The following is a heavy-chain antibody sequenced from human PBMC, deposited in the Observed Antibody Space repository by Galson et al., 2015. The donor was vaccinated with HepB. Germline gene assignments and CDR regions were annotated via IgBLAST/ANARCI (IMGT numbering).Heavy chain of an antibody. V-gene: IGHV1-69*04. D-gene: IGHD1-26*01. Sequence: SVKVSCKASGGTFSSYTISWVRQAPGQGLEWMGRNIPILGIANYAQKFQGRVTITADKSTSTAYMELSSLRSEDTAVYYCARDIVGVSDAFDIWGQGTMVTVSS. CDR3: ARDIVGVSDAFDI. CDR2: NIPILGIA. CDR1: GGTFSSYT. J-gene: IGHJ3*02.